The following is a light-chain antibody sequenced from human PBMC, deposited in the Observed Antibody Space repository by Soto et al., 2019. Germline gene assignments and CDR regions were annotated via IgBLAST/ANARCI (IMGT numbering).Light chain of an antibody. V-gene: IGLV2-14*01. Sequence: QSALTQPASVSGSPGQSITISCTGTSGDIGSYNRVSWYQQHPGKAPKLIIYEVTDRPSGVSNRFSGSKSGNTASLTISGLQAEDEAEYYCQVWDSSSDHSWVFGGGTKLTVL. J-gene: IGLJ3*02. CDR2: EVT. CDR1: SGDIGSYNR. CDR3: QVWDSSSDHSWV.